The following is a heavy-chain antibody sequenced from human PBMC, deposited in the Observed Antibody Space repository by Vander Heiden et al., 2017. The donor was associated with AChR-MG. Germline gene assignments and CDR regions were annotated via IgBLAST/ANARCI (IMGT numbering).Heavy chain of an antibody. CDR3: AKEGGMVVGYYGMDV. CDR1: GFTFSSYA. J-gene: IGHJ6*02. Sequence: EVQLLESGGGLVQPGGSLRLSCAASGFTFSSYAMRWVRQAPGKGLEWVSAISGSGGSTYYADAVKGRFTISRDNSKNTLYLQMNSLRDEDTAVYYCAKEGGMVVGYYGMDVWGQGNTVTVSS. V-gene: IGHV3-23*01. D-gene: IGHD3-22*01. CDR2: ISGSGGST.